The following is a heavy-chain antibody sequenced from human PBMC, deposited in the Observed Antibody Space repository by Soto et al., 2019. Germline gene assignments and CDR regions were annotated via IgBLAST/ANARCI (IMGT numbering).Heavy chain of an antibody. D-gene: IGHD3-10*01. Sequence: ASVKVSCKASGYTFTSYYMYWVRQAPGQGLEWMGIINPSGGSTSYAQKFQGRVTMTRDTSTSTVYMELSSLRSEDTAVYYCARTHTAYYYGSGGSIDYWGQGTLVTVSS. J-gene: IGHJ4*02. CDR3: ARTHTAYYYGSGGSIDY. CDR2: INPSGGST. CDR1: GYTFTSYY. V-gene: IGHV1-46*01.